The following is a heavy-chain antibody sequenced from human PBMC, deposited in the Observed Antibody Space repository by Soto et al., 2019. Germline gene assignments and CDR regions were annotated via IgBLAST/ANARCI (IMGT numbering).Heavy chain of an antibody. CDR1: GFTFSSYW. CDR3: VTAVRGYNANGDL. J-gene: IGHJ6*02. Sequence: LRLSCVGSGFTFSSYWMGWVRQTPGKGLEWVATIKADGTEKYYVDSVKGRFTFSRDNAKTSVYLEMNSLRAEDTAVYYCVTAVRGYNANGDLWGQGTTVTVSS. D-gene: IGHD5-12*01. CDR2: IKADGTEK. V-gene: IGHV3-7*03.